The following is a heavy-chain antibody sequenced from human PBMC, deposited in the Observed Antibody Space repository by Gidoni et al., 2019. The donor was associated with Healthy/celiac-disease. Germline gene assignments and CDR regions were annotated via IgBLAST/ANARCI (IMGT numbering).Heavy chain of an antibody. J-gene: IGHJ4*02. CDR3: ARGQLRPRTHDY. V-gene: IGHV4-34*01. CDR2: INHSGST. Sequence: QVQLQQWGAGLLKPSETLSLTCAVYGGSFSGYYWSWIRQPPGKGLEWIGEINHSGSTNYNPSLKSRVTISVDTSKNQFSLKLSSVTAADTAVYYCARGQLRPRTHDYWGQGTLVTVSS. D-gene: IGHD1-1*01. CDR1: GGSFSGYY.